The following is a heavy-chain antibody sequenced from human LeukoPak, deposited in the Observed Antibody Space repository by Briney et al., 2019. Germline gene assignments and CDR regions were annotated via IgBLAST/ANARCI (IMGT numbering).Heavy chain of an antibody. CDR2: IYYSGST. CDR3: ARHPRGYFEIDY. V-gene: IGHV4-59*08. CDR1: GGSISSYY. Sequence: SETLSLTCTVSGGSISSYYWSWIRQPPGKGLEWIGYIYYSGSTNYNPPLKSRVTISVDTSKNQFSLKLSSVTAADTAVYYCARHPRGYFEIDYWGQGTLVTASS. J-gene: IGHJ4*02. D-gene: IGHD3-9*01.